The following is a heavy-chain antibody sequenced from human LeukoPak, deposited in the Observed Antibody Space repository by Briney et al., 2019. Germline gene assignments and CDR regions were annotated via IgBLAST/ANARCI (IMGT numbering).Heavy chain of an antibody. D-gene: IGHD6-6*01. CDR2: MNPNSGNT. CDR1: GYTFTSYD. CDR3: ARRVRAARAKSYNWFDP. J-gene: IGHJ5*02. Sequence: GASVKVSCKASGYTFTSYDINWVRQATGQGLEWMGWMNPNSGNTGYAQKFQGRVTITRNTSISTAYMELSSLRSEDTAVYYCARRVRAARAKSYNWFDPWGQGTLVTVSS. V-gene: IGHV1-8*03.